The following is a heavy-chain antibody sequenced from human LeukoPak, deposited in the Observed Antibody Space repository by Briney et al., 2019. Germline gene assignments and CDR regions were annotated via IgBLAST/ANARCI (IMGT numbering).Heavy chain of an antibody. J-gene: IGHJ3*02. Sequence: GGSLRLSCAASGSTVSSNYMSWVRQAPGKGLEWVSVIYSGGSTYYADSVKGRFTISRDNSKNTLYLQMNSLRAEDTAVFYCAKDRDDYVWGSYLGAFDIWGQGTMVTVSS. CDR1: GSTVSSNY. D-gene: IGHD3-16*01. V-gene: IGHV3-53*01. CDR2: IYSGGST. CDR3: AKDRDDYVWGSYLGAFDI.